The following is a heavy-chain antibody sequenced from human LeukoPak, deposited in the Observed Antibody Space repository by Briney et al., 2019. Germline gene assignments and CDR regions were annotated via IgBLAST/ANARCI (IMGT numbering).Heavy chain of an antibody. V-gene: IGHV1-18*01. J-gene: IGHJ3*02. CDR2: ISAYNGNT. CDR1: GYTFTSYG. Sequence: ASVMVSCKASGYTFTSYGISWVRQAPGQGLEWMGWISAYNGNTDYAQKFQGRVTMTTDTSTSTAYMELRSLRSDDTAVYYCAKASRGEYDFWSGSKLNDVFDIWGQGTMVTVSS. D-gene: IGHD3-3*01. CDR3: AKASRGEYDFWSGSKLNDVFDI.